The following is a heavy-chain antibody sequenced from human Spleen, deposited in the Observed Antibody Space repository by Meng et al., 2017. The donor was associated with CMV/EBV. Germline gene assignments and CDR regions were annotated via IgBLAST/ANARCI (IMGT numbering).Heavy chain of an antibody. D-gene: IGHD3-10*01. CDR1: NGSVSSTNYY. CDR3: AKSPGVGGNWFDP. CDR2: IYVSGTT. J-gene: IGHJ5*02. Sequence: SETLSLTCTISNGSVSSTNYYWSWIRQPPGKGLEWIGYIYVSGTTNYNPSLKSRVTMSVDTSKNQFSLKLSSVTAADTGVYYCAKSPGVGGNWFDPWGQGTLVTVSS. V-gene: IGHV4-61*01.